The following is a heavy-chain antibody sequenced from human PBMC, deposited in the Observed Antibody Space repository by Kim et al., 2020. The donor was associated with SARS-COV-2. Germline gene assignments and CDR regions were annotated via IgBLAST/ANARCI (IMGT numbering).Heavy chain of an antibody. Sequence: SETLSLTCTVSGGPLISFYWSWIRQPPGRGLEWIGYIYHSGTTTYNPSLKSRVSISADTSKNYFSLNLTSVTAADTAVYYCARLPLIYDTTSGYSDYWGPGTLVIVSS. V-gene: IGHV4-59*08. CDR1: GGPLISFY. D-gene: IGHD3-22*01. CDR3: ARLPLIYDTTSGYSDY. J-gene: IGHJ4*02. CDR2: IYHSGTT.